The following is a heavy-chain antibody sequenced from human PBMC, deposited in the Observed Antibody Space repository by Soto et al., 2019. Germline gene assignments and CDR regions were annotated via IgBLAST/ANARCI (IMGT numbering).Heavy chain of an antibody. J-gene: IGHJ4*02. Sequence: SETLSLTCTVSGGSISSSSYYWGWIRQPPGKGLEWFGSIYYSGSTYYNPSLKSRVTISVDTSKNQFSLKLSSVTAADTAVYYCARLRSGWYVPGDYWGQGTLVTVSS. CDR1: GGSISSSSYY. D-gene: IGHD6-19*01. V-gene: IGHV4-39*01. CDR3: ARLRSGWYVPGDY. CDR2: IYYSGST.